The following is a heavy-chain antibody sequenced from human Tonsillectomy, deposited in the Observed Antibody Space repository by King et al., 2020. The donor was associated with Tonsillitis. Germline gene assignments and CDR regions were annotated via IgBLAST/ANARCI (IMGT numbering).Heavy chain of an antibody. J-gene: IGHJ3*02. Sequence: QLQESGPGLVNPSETLSLTCSVSGGSISSSNYYWGWIRQPPGKGLEWIGNIYYSGSTYYNPSLKSRVTISVDTSKKQFSLKLSSVTAADTAVYYCARNVLGYCSGGSCYSGVFDIWGQGTVVTVSS. CDR2: IYYSGST. D-gene: IGHD2-15*01. V-gene: IGHV4-39*01. CDR3: ARNVLGYCSGGSCYSGVFDI. CDR1: GGSISSSNYY.